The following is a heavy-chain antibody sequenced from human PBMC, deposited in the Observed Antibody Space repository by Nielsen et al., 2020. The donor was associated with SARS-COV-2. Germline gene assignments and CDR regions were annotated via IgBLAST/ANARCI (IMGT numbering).Heavy chain of an antibody. J-gene: IGHJ5*02. CDR1: GLTVHTTW. CDR3: ARDMPGGVPARPWFDP. CDR2: INGDGSGT. Sequence: GESLKISCAASGLTVHTTWMHWVRQAPGQGLEWVALINGDGSGTAYADSVKGRVTISKDSAKNTLYLQMSSLRVEDTAVYYCARDMPGGVPARPWFDPRGQGTLVIVSS. V-gene: IGHV3-74*01. D-gene: IGHD6-6*01.